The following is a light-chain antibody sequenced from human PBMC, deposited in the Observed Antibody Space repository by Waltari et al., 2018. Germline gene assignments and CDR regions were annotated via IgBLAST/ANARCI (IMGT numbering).Light chain of an antibody. V-gene: IGKV2-28*01. CDR1: NSLLHSEGHNF. J-gene: IGKJ2*01. CDR3: MQGLQTPYT. CDR2: WGS. Sequence: DIVMTQFPLSLSVTPGEPASISCRTSNSLLHSEGHNFFDWYLQKPGQSPQLLVYWGSIRATGVPDRFSGSESGTFFTLKISRVEAEDVGVYYCMQGLQTPYTFGQGTKLEIK.